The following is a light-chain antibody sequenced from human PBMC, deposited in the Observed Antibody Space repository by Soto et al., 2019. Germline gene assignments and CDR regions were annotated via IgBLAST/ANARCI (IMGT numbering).Light chain of an antibody. CDR2: ATS. V-gene: IGKV1-17*01. Sequence: DIQMTQSPSSPSASVGDRVTITCRASQGIGNNLGWYQQKAGKAPQRLISATSRLESGVPSTFSGSGSGTEFILTISSLQPEDFATYYCLQHNTYPFTFGPGTKVDIK. J-gene: IGKJ3*01. CDR3: LQHNTYPFT. CDR1: QGIGNN.